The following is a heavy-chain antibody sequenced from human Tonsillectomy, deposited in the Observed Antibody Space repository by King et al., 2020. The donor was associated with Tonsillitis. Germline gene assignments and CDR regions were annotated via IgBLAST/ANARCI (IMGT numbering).Heavy chain of an antibody. CDR3: AKERVASYFHVSGGYSLRHLDS. J-gene: IGHJ4*02. Sequence: VQLVESGGGLVKPGGSMRLSCAASGFTFSNYAMSWVRQAPGKGLEWVSIVRGSGGSTYYADSVRGRFTISRDNSKNTLYRQMNSLRADDTAVYYCAKERVASYFHVSGGYSLRHLDSWGQGTLVTVSS. CDR2: VRGSGGST. CDR1: GFTFSNYA. D-gene: IGHD3-10*01. V-gene: IGHV3-23*04.